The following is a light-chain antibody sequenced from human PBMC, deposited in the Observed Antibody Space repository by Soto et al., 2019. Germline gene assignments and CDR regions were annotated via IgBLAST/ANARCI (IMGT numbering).Light chain of an antibody. V-gene: IGLV2-14*01. Sequence: QSALTQPASVSGSPGQSITVSCTGTSNDVGGYNFVSWYQQHPGKAPKVMISEVSNRPSGVSIRFSGSKSGNTASLTISGLHAEDEADYYCTSHRKNSPLPYVFGTGTKLTVL. CDR1: SNDVGGYNF. J-gene: IGLJ1*01. CDR2: EVS. CDR3: TSHRKNSPLPYV.